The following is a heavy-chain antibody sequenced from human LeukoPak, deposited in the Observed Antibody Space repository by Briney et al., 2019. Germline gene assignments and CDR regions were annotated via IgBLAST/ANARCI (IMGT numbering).Heavy chain of an antibody. J-gene: IGHJ5*02. Sequence: SETLSLTCSVSGGSVSSGSFHWSWIRQPAGKRLEWIGRIYTTGTTNYNPSLKGRVTISLDTSKNQFSLKVTSVTAADTAVYYCARDGWNWFDPWGQGTLVIVSS. D-gene: IGHD6-19*01. CDR2: IYTTGTT. V-gene: IGHV4-61*02. CDR3: ARDGWNWFDP. CDR1: GGSVSSGSFH.